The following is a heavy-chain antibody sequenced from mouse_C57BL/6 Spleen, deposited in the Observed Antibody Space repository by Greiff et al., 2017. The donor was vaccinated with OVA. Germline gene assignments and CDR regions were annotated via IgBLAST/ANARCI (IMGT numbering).Heavy chain of an antibody. CDR2: IHPSDSDT. J-gene: IGHJ4*01. Sequence: QVQLQQPGAALVQPGASVQVSCTASGYTFTSYWMHWVKQRPGQGLEWIGRIHPSDSDTNYNQKFKGKATLTVDKSSSTAYMQLSSLTSEDSAVYYCAIEGNYYGSSLLIYAMDYWGQGTSVTVSS. V-gene: IGHV1-74*01. CDR3: AIEGNYYGSSLLIYAMDY. D-gene: IGHD1-1*01. CDR1: GYTFTSYW.